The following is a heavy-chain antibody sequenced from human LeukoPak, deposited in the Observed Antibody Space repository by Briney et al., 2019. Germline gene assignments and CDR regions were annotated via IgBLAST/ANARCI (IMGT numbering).Heavy chain of an antibody. CDR1: GYTFTGYY. CDR2: INPNSGGT. V-gene: IGHV1-2*06. Sequence: ASVKVSCKASGYTFTGYYIHWVRQAPGQGLDWMGRINPNSGGTNYAQKFQGRVTMTRDTSISTAYMELSRLRSDDTAVYYCARGLSYYDQYYFDYWGQGTLVTVSS. CDR3: ARGLSYYDQYYFDY. J-gene: IGHJ4*02. D-gene: IGHD3-22*01.